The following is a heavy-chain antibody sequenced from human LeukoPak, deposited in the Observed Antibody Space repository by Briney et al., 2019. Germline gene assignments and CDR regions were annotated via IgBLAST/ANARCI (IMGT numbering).Heavy chain of an antibody. CDR1: GFTLSSYA. D-gene: IGHD5-18*01. CDR2: ISGSGGST. CDR3: AKYSRIQLWLEEPDAFDI. V-gene: IGHV3-23*01. J-gene: IGHJ3*02. Sequence: GGSLRLSCAASGFTLSSYAMSWVRQAPGKGLEWVSAISGSGGSTYYADSVKGRFTISRDNSKNTLYLQMNSLRAEDTAVYYCAKYSRIQLWLEEPDAFDIWGQGTMVTVSS.